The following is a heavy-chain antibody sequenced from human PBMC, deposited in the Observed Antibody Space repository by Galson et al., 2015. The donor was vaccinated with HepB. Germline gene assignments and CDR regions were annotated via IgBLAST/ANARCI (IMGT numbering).Heavy chain of an antibody. CDR3: AKGSYCSSSTCYERLGNWFDS. Sequence: SVKVSCKASGGTFSNYAISWVRQAPGQGLEWMGGIIPFFGTAKYAQNFQGRVTITADKSTSTAYMDLSRLKSEDTAVYYCAKGSYCSSSTCYERLGNWFDSWGQGTLVTVSS. J-gene: IGHJ5*01. V-gene: IGHV1-69*06. CDR2: IIPFFGTA. CDR1: GGTFSNYA. D-gene: IGHD2-15*01.